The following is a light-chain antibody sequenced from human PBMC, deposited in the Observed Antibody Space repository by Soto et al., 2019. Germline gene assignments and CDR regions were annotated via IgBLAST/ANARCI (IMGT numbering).Light chain of an antibody. CDR1: RSLSSSY. Sequence: EIVLTQSPGTLSLSPGERATLSCRASRSLSSSYVVWYQQKPGQAPRLLIYAASRRTTGIPDSFSGSGSAPEYTLTISRLEPEDFAVYYCQQQGTFGQGTKLEIK. J-gene: IGKJ2*01. CDR2: AAS. CDR3: QQQGT. V-gene: IGKV3-20*01.